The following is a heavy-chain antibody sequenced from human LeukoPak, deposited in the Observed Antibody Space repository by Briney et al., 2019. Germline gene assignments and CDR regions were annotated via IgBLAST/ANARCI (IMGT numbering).Heavy chain of an antibody. Sequence: SETLSLTCTVSGGSISSYYWSWIRQPAGKGLEWIGRIYTSGSTNYNPSLKSRVTMSVDTSKNQFSLKLSSVTAADTAVYYCARLCSSTSCPTRAFDIWGQGTTVTVPS. V-gene: IGHV4-4*07. J-gene: IGHJ3*02. CDR2: IYTSGST. CDR1: GGSISSYY. CDR3: ARLCSSTSCPTRAFDI. D-gene: IGHD2-2*01.